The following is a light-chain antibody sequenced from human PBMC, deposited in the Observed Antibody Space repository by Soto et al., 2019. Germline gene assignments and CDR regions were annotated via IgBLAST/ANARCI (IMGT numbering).Light chain of an antibody. J-gene: IGLJ2*01. CDR1: SSDVGSYNL. Sequence: QSALTQPASVSGSPGQSITISCTGTSSDVGSYNLVSWYQQYPGKAPKLMISEGGKRPSGVSNRFSGSKSGNTASLTISGLQAEDEADYYCCSYADSHTFLVFGGGTKLTVL. V-gene: IGLV2-23*03. CDR2: EGG. CDR3: CSYADSHTFLV.